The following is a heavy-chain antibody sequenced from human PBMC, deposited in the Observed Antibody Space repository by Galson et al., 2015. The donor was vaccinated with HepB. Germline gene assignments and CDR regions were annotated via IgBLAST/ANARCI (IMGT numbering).Heavy chain of an antibody. V-gene: IGHV5-51*01. J-gene: IGHJ6*03. CDR2: IYPGDSDT. CDR3: ARALPNCSSTSCSPPSYYYYYYMDV. CDR1: GYSFTSYW. D-gene: IGHD2-2*01. Sequence: QSGAEVKKPGESLKISCKGSGYSFTSYWIGWVRQMPGKGLEWMGIIYPGDSDTRYSPSFQGQVTISADKSISTAYLQWSSLKASDTAVYYCARALPNCSSTSCSPPSYYYYYYMDVWGKGTTVTVSS.